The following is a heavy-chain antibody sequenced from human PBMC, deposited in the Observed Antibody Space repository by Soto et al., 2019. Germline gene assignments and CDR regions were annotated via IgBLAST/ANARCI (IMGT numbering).Heavy chain of an antibody. CDR1: GGSFSGYY. Sequence: SETLSLTCVVYGGSFSGYYWSWIRQPPGKGLEWIGEINHSGSTNYNPSLKSRVTISVDTSKNQFSLKLSSVTAADTAVYYCARGRWGRHAFDIWGQGTMVTVSS. J-gene: IGHJ3*02. CDR2: INHSGST. D-gene: IGHD7-27*01. V-gene: IGHV4-34*01. CDR3: ARGRWGRHAFDI.